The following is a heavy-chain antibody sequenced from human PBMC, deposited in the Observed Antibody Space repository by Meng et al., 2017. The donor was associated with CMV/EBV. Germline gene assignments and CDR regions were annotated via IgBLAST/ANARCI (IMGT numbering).Heavy chain of an antibody. D-gene: IGHD2-2*01. CDR3: ARRYLRDIVVVTHYYYGMDV. Sequence: GESLKISCAASGFTFSSYAMHWVRQAPGKGLEWVAVISYDGSNKYYADSVKGRFTISRDNAKNSLYLQMNSLRAEDTAVYYCARRYLRDIVVVTHYYYGMDVWGQGTTVTVSS. J-gene: IGHJ6*02. CDR1: GFTFSSYA. CDR2: ISYDGSNK. V-gene: IGHV3-30-3*01.